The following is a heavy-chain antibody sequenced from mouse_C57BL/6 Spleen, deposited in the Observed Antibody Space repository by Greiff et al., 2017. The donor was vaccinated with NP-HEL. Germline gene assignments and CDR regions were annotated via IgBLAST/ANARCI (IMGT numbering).Heavy chain of an antibody. J-gene: IGHJ2*01. CDR1: GYTFTSYW. CDR3: ARAYYGSSPFDY. V-gene: IGHV1-59*01. D-gene: IGHD1-1*01. Sequence: QVQLQQPGAELVRPGTSVKLSCKASGYTFTSYWMHWVKQRPGQGLEWIGVIDPSDSYTNYNQKFKGKATLTVDTSSSTAYMQLSSLTSEDSAVYYCARAYYGSSPFDYWGQGTTLTVSS. CDR2: IDPSDSYT.